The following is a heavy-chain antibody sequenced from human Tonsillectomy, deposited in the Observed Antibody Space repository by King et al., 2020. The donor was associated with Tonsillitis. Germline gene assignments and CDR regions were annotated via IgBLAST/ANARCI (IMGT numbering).Heavy chain of an antibody. J-gene: IGHJ4*02. CDR2: IYYSGST. Sequence: VQLQESGPGLVKPSQTLSLTCTVAGGSISSGDYYWSWIRQPPGKGLEWIGYIYYSGSTYYNPSLKSRVTISVDTSKNQFSLKLSSVTAADTAVYYCARGAREYCILTGFLFGYWGQGTLVTVSS. CDR3: ARGAREYCILTGFLFGY. D-gene: IGHD3-9*01. CDR1: GGSISSGDYY. V-gene: IGHV4-30-4*01.